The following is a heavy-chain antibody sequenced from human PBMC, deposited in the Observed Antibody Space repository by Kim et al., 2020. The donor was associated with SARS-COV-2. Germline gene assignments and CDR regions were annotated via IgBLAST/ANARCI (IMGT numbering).Heavy chain of an antibody. V-gene: IGHV1-8*01. CDR3: ARDRCTNGVCSDAFDV. CDR1: GYTFTNHD. D-gene: IGHD2-8*01. Sequence: ASVKVSCKTSGYTFTNHDINWVRQAAGQGLEYMGWMNPNTGKADYAQKFQGRLTMTRDTSISTAYMELSGRTSEDTAIYYCARDRCTNGVCSDAFDVWGQGTVITVSS. CDR2: MNPNTGKA. J-gene: IGHJ3*01.